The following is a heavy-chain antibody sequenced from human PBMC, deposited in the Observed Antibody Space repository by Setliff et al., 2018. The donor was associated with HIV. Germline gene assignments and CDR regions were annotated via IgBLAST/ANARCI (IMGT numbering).Heavy chain of an antibody. V-gene: IGHV4-34*01. CDR3: ARRGRTGNSYVLHWFDP. CDR2: INHGGST. D-gene: IGHD5-18*01. J-gene: IGHJ5*02. CDR1: GDSITGRW. Sequence: SETLSLTCTVSGDSITGRWLSWIRQPPGKGLEWTGAINHGGSTNYNPSLKSRVTISLDTSKNQFSLSLTSVTAADTAVYFCARRGRTGNSYVLHWFDPWGQGTLVTVSS.